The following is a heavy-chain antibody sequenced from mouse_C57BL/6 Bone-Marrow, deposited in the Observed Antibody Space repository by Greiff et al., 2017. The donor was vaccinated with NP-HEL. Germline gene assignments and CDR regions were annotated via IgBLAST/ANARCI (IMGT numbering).Heavy chain of an antibody. J-gene: IGHJ4*01. CDR1: GYTFTSYW. CDR2: IDPSDSYT. Sequence: VQLQQPGAELVMPGASVKLSCKASGYTFTSYWMHRVRQRPGQGLEWIGEIDPSDSYTNYNQKFKGKSTLTVDKSSSTAYMQLSSLTSEDSAVYYCAAGAMDYWGQGTSVTVSS. CDR3: AAGAMDY. V-gene: IGHV1-69*01.